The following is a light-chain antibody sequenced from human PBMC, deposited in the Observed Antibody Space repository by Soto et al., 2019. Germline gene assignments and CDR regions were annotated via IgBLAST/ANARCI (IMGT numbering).Light chain of an antibody. CDR3: LQHDSYPLT. V-gene: IGKV1-17*03. J-gene: IGKJ4*01. CDR2: RAS. Sequence: DIQMTQSPSAMSASVGGRVTITCRASQGISDYLAWFQQKPGKVPKRLISRASILQSGVPSRFRGGGSGTEFTLTISRLQPEDFATYYCLQHDSYPLTFGGGTKVDIK. CDR1: QGISDY.